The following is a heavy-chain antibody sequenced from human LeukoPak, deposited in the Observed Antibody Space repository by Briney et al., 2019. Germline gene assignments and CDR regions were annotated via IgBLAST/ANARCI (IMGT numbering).Heavy chain of an antibody. CDR2: ISGSGGST. CDR3: AKARVAGPINPFDY. D-gene: IGHD6-19*01. V-gene: IGHV3-23*01. Sequence: GGSLRLSCAASGFTFSSYAMSWVRQAPGKGLEWVSAISGSGGSTYYADPVKGRFTISRDNSKNTLYLQMNSLRAEDTAVYYYAKARVAGPINPFDYWGQGTLVTVSS. J-gene: IGHJ4*02. CDR1: GFTFSSYA.